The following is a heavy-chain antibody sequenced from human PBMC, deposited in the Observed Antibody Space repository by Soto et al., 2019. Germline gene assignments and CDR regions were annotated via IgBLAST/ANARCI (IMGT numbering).Heavy chain of an antibody. D-gene: IGHD2-2*01. CDR1: GGSISSSSYY. V-gene: IGHV4-39*01. Sequence: QLQLQESGPGLVKPSETLSLTCTVSGGSISSSSYYWGWIRQPPGKGLEWIGSIYYSGSTYYNPSLKSRVTIPLDTPKNQSPLKRSSLPPADTAVYDCASHRPAMAAFDYWGQRTLVTVSS. CDR3: ASHRPAMAAFDY. J-gene: IGHJ4*02. CDR2: IYYSGST.